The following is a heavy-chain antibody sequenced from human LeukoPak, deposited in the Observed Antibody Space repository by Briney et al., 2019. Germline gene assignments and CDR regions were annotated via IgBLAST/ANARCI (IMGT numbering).Heavy chain of an antibody. CDR3: ARGRGYYGSGSYINWFDP. CDR2: MNPNSGNT. J-gene: IGHJ5*02. CDR1: GYTLTELS. D-gene: IGHD3-10*01. V-gene: IGHV1-8*01. Sequence: ASVKVSCKVSGYTLTELSMHWVRQAPGKGLEWMGWMNPNSGNTGYAQKFQGRVTMTRNTSISTAYMELSSLRSEDTAAYYCARGRGYYGSGSYINWFDPWGQGTLVTVSS.